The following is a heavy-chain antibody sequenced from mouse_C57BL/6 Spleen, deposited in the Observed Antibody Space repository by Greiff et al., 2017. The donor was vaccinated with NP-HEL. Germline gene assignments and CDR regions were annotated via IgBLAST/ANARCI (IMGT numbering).Heavy chain of an antibody. D-gene: IGHD4-1*01. CDR1: GFNIKDDY. V-gene: IGHV14-4*01. Sequence: VQLQQSGAELVRPGASVKLSCTASGFNIKDDYMHWVKQRPEQGLEWIGWIDPENGDTEYASKFQGKATITADTSSNTAYLQLSSLTSEDTAVYYCTTRGASGTSFAYWGQGTLVTVSA. CDR2: IDPENGDT. CDR3: TTRGASGTSFAY. J-gene: IGHJ3*01.